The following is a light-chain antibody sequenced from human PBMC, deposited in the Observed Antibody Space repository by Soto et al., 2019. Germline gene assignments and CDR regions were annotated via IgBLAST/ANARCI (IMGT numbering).Light chain of an antibody. Sequence: EIVMTQSPATLSVSPGERATLSCRASQSIYSNLAWYQQKPGQAPRLLIYAASTRATGIPARFSGSGSGTEFTLTISSLQSVDFAVYSCQQYNTWGLTFGGGTNVEIK. CDR3: QQYNTWGLT. V-gene: IGKV3-15*01. CDR2: AAS. J-gene: IGKJ4*01. CDR1: QSIYSN.